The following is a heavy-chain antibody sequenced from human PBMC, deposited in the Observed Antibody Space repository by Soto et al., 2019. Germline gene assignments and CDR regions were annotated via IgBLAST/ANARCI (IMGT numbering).Heavy chain of an antibody. Sequence: GGSLRLSCAASGFTFSSYAMSWVRQAPGKGLEWVSAISGSGGSTYYADSVKGRFTISRDNSKNTLYLQMNSLRAEDTAVYYCAKSPTHYYDSSGYYSYFDYWGQGTLVTVSS. CDR3: AKSPTHYYDSSGYYSYFDY. V-gene: IGHV3-23*01. D-gene: IGHD3-22*01. CDR2: ISGSGGST. J-gene: IGHJ4*02. CDR1: GFTFSSYA.